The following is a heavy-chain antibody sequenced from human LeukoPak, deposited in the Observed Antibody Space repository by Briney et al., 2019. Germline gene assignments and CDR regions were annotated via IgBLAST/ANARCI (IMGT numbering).Heavy chain of an antibody. J-gene: IGHJ4*02. CDR1: GFTLSSYA. V-gene: IGHV3-23*01. D-gene: IGHD5-18*01. CDR2: ISGSGGST. CDR3: AKEGYSYGYGY. Sequence: GGSLRLSCAASGFTLSSYAMSWVRQAPGKGLEWDSAISGSGGSTYYADSMKGRFTISRDNSKNTLYLQMNSLRAEDTAVYYCAKEGYSYGYGYWGQGTLVTVSS.